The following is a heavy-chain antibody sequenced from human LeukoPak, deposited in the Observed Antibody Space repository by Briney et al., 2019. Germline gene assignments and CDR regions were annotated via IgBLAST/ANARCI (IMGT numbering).Heavy chain of an antibody. CDR1: GFTFGDYA. CDR3: TSGLFDY. J-gene: IGHJ4*02. V-gene: IGHV3-49*03. Sequence: GGSLRLSCTASGFTFGDYAMSWFRRAPGKGLEWVGFIRSKAYGGTTEYAASVKGRFTISRDDSKSIAYLQMNSLKTEDTAVYYCTSGLFDYWGQGTLVTVSS. CDR2: IRSKAYGGTT.